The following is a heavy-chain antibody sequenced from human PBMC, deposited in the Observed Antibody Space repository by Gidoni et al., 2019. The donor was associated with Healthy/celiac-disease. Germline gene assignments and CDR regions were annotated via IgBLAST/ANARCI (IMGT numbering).Heavy chain of an antibody. CDR3: ASEGRLGYCSGGSCYGKRNIAFDI. CDR2: NYYSGST. V-gene: IGHV4-59*01. CDR1: GASISSYS. Sequence: QVQLQESGPGLVMPSETLSLTCPVSGASISSYSLTCIRQPPGKGLEWIGYNYYSGSTNYNPPLKSRVTISVDTSKNQFSLKLSSVTAADTAVYYCASEGRLGYCSGGSCYGKRNIAFDIWGQGTMVTVSS. D-gene: IGHD2-15*01. J-gene: IGHJ3*02.